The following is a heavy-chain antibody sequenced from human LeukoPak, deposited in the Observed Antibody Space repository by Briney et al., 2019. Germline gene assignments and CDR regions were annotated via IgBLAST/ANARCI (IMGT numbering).Heavy chain of an antibody. CDR2: IYSSGST. D-gene: IGHD3-22*01. CDR3: ARDSYNYYDSNNYYFLDS. CDR1: GDSIRSYY. Sequence: SETLSLTCTVSGDSIRSYYWSWIRQPGGKGLEWNGRIYSSGSTNYNPSLKSRVTMSVDTSKNQFSLKLRSVTAADTAVYYCARDSYNYYDSNNYYFLDSWGQGILVTVSS. V-gene: IGHV4-4*07. J-gene: IGHJ4*02.